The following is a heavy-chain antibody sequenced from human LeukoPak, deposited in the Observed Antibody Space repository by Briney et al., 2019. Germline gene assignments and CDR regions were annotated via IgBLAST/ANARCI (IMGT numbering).Heavy chain of an antibody. J-gene: IGHJ4*02. Sequence: GRSLRLSCAASGFTFDDYAMHWVGQAPGKGVEGVSGISWNSGSIVYADSVKGRFTISRDNAKNCLYVQMNSLRAEVMALYYCAKDEIKNDMYGTFDYWGQGTLVTVSS. D-gene: IGHD3-10*02. CDR2: ISWNSGSI. CDR3: AKDEIKNDMYGTFDY. V-gene: IGHV3-9*03. CDR1: GFTFDDYA.